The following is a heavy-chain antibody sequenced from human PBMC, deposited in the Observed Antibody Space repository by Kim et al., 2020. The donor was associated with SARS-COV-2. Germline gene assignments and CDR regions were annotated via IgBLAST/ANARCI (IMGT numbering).Heavy chain of an antibody. D-gene: IGHD2-15*01. CDR1: GYTFTSYA. V-gene: IGHV1-3*01. CDR3: ARDWGYCSGGSCYSTYNWFDP. Sequence: ASVKVSCKASGYTFTSYAMHWVRQAPGQRLEWMGWINAGNGNTKYSQKFQGRVTITRDTSASTAYMELSSLRSEDTAVYYCARDWGYCSGGSCYSTYNWFDPWGQGTLVTVSS. CDR2: INAGNGNT. J-gene: IGHJ5*02.